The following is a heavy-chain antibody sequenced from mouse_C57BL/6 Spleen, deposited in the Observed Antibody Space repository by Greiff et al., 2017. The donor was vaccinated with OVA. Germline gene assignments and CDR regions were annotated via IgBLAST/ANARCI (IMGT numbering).Heavy chain of an antibody. CDR1: GFTFSDYG. CDR2: ISSGSSTI. CDR3: ARGLGRGYFDV. D-gene: IGHD4-1*01. Sequence: EVKVVESGGGLVKPGGSLKLSCAASGFTFSDYGMHWVRQAPEKGLEWVAYISSGSSTIYYADTVKGRFTISRDNAKNTLFLQMTSLRSEDTAMYYCARGLGRGYFDVWGTGTTVTVSS. V-gene: IGHV5-17*01. J-gene: IGHJ1*03.